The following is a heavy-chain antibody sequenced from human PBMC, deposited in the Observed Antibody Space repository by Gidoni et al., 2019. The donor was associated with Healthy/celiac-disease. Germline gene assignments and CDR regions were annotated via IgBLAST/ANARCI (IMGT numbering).Heavy chain of an antibody. CDR1: GSTFSSYG. Sequence: QVQPVESGGGVVQPGRSLRLSCSASGSTFSSYGMHWVRQAQGKGLEWVAVISYDGSNKYYADSVKGRFTSSRDNSKITLYLQMNSLRAEDTAVYYCAKDRGVAGNGRHFDYWGQGTLVTVSS. CDR2: ISYDGSNK. V-gene: IGHV3-30*18. J-gene: IGHJ4*02. D-gene: IGHD6-19*01. CDR3: AKDRGVAGNGRHFDY.